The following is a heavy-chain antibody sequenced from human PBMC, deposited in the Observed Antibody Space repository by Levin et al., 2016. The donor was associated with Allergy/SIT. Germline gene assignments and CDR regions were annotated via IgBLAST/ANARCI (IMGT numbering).Heavy chain of an antibody. D-gene: IGHD3-10*01. CDR1: GFTFSSYS. CDR2: ISSSSSYI. CDR3: AREGYYGSGSYYNWYNWFDP. V-gene: IGHV3-21*01. Sequence: GESLKISCAASGFTFSSYSMNWVRQAPGKGLEWVSSISSSSSYIYYADSVKGRFTISRDNAKNSLYLQMNSLRAEDTAVYYCAREGYYGSGSYYNWYNWFDPWGQGTLVTVSS. J-gene: IGHJ5*02.